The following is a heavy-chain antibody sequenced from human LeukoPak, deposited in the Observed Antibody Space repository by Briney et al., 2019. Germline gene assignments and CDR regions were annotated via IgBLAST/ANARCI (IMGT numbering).Heavy chain of an antibody. CDR2: IYYSGTT. V-gene: IGHV4-59*08. Sequence: PSETLSLTCTVSGGSISSYYWSWIRQPPGKGLEWIGSIYYSGTTNYNPSLKSRVTISVDTSKNQFSLKLSSVTAADTAVYYCARPNNLGATTRYDYWGQGTLVTVSS. CDR1: GGSISSYY. D-gene: IGHD1-26*01. J-gene: IGHJ4*02. CDR3: ARPNNLGATTRYDY.